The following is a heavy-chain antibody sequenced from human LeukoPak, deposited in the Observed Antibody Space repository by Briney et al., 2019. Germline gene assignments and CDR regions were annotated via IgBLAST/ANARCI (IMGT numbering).Heavy chain of an antibody. Sequence: GASVKVSCKASGYTFTSYDINWVRQATGQGLEWMGWMNPNCGNTGYAQKFQGRVTMTRNTSISTAYMELSSLRSEDTAVYYCARGIHHYYDPPKVDYWGQGTLVTVSS. V-gene: IGHV1-8*01. D-gene: IGHD3-22*01. CDR3: ARGIHHYYDPPKVDY. J-gene: IGHJ4*02. CDR2: MNPNCGNT. CDR1: GYTFTSYD.